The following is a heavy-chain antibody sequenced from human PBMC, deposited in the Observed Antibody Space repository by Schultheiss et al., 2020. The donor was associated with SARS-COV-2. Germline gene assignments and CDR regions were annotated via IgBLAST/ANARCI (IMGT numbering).Heavy chain of an antibody. J-gene: IGHJ6*02. CDR1: RFTFSNYG. Sequence: GGSLRLSCAASRFTFSNYGMHWVRQAPGKGLQWVSSISATGDIRYYADSVKGRFTISRDNSKNTLFLQMNRLRVEDTALYYCATDDNIGWFRPYGLDVWGQGTTVTVSS. V-gene: IGHV3-23*01. CDR2: ISATGDIR. CDR3: ATDDNIGWFRPYGLDV. D-gene: IGHD6-19*01.